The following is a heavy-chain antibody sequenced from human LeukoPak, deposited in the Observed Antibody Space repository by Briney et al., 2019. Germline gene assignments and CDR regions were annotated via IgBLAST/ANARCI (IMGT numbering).Heavy chain of an antibody. CDR3: AKDRGYDSSGYYFIRADAFDI. D-gene: IGHD3-22*01. V-gene: IGHV3-9*01. Sequence: GRSLRLSCAASVFTFDDYAMHWVRQAPGKGLEWVSGISWNSGSIGYADSVKGRFTISRDNAKNSLYLQMNSLRAEDTTLYYCAKDRGYDSSGYYFIRADAFDIWGQGTMVTVSS. J-gene: IGHJ3*02. CDR1: VFTFDDYA. CDR2: ISWNSGSI.